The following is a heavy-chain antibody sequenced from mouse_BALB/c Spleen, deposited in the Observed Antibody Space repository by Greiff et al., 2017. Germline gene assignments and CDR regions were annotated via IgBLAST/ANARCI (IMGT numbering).Heavy chain of an antibody. J-gene: IGHJ3*01. D-gene: IGHD2-4*01. CDR2: ISPGNGDI. CDR3: KRKGYYEYDGFAY. Sequence: QVQLQQSDAELVKPGASVKISCKASGYTFTDHAIHWVKQKPEPGLEWIGYISPGNGDIKYNEKFKGKATLTADKSSSTAYMQLNSLTSEDSAVYVCKRKGYYEYDGFAYWGQGTLGTVSA. CDR1: GYTFTDHA. V-gene: IGHV1S53*02.